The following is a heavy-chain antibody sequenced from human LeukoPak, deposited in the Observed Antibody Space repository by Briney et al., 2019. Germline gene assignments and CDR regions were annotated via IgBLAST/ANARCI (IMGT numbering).Heavy chain of an antibody. D-gene: IGHD6-13*01. J-gene: IGHJ4*02. V-gene: IGHV4-4*07. CDR2: IYTSGST. CDR1: GGSIDSFY. CDR3: ARGYSSSWYREFFDH. Sequence: SSETLSLTCTVSGGSIDSFYWSWIRQSAGKGLEWIGRIYTSGSTNYNPSLMSRVSMSIDTSKKQFSLRLSSVTAADTAVYYCARGYSSSWYREFFDHWGQGTLVTVSS.